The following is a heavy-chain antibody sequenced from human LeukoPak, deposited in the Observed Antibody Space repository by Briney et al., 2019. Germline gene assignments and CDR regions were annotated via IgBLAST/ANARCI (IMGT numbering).Heavy chain of an antibody. CDR3: ARVSSGNFDY. CDR2: IYYSGST. D-gene: IGHD3-10*01. Sequence: SETLSLTCTVSGGSISSYYWSWVRQPPGKGLEWIGYIYYSGSTNYNPSLKSRVTISVDTSKNQFSLKLSSVTAADTAVYYCARVSSGNFDYWGQGTLVTVSS. CDR1: GGSISSYY. V-gene: IGHV4-59*01. J-gene: IGHJ4*02.